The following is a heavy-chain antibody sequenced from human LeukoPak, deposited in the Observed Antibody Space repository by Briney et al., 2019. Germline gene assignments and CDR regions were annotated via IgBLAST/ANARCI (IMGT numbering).Heavy chain of an antibody. CDR3: ARGVFECSGGSCYSDFDY. D-gene: IGHD2-15*01. CDR2: IYYSGST. CDR1: GGTISSYY. V-gene: IGHV4-59*01. Sequence: PSETLSFTCTVSGGTISSYYWSWIRQPPGKGLEWIGYIYYSGSTNYNPSLKSRVTISVDTSKNQFSLKLSSVTAADTAVYYCARGVFECSGGSCYSDFDYWGQGTLVTVSS. J-gene: IGHJ4*02.